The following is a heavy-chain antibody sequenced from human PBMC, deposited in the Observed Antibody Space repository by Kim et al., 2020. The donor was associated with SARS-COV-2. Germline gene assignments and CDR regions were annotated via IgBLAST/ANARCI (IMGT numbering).Heavy chain of an antibody. CDR2: IYWDDDK. CDR3: AHAPTIIAAAVGGFDY. D-gene: IGHD6-13*01. CDR1: GFSLSTSGVG. J-gene: IGHJ4*02. Sequence: SGPTLVNPTQTLTLTCTFSGFSLSTSGVGVGWIRQPPGKALEWLALIYWDDDKRYSPSLKSRLTITKDTSKNQVVLTMTNMDPVDTATYYCAHAPTIIAAAVGGFDYWGQGTLVTVSS. V-gene: IGHV2-5*02.